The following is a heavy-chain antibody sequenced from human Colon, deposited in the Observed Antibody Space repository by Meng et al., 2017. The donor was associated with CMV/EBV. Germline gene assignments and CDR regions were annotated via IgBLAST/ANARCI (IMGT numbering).Heavy chain of an antibody. V-gene: IGHV3-49*04. CDR3: ARVGAIVQGYYYGMDV. CDR2: IRSKAYGGTT. D-gene: IGHD3-16*02. Sequence: GESLKISCTSSGFTFGDYAMTWVRQAPGKGLEWVSFIRSKAYGGTTDYAASVKGRFTISRDDCKSIAYLQMNGLKTEDTAVYYCARVGAIVQGYYYGMDVWGQGTTVTVSS. J-gene: IGHJ6*02. CDR1: GFTFGDYA.